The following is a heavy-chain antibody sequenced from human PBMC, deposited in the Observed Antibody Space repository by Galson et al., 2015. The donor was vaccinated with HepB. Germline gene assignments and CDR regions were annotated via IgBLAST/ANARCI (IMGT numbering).Heavy chain of an antibody. D-gene: IGHD3-10*01. V-gene: IGHV3-15*07. J-gene: IGHJ3*02. CDR3: TATHEYYYGSDGAFDI. CDR2: IKSKTDGGTT. CDR1: GFTFSNAW. Sequence: SLRLSCAASGFTFSNAWMNWVRQAPGKGLEWVGRIKSKTDGGTTDYAAPVKGRFTISRDDSKNTLYLQMNSLKTEDTAVYYCTATHEYYYGSDGAFDIWGQGTMVTVSS.